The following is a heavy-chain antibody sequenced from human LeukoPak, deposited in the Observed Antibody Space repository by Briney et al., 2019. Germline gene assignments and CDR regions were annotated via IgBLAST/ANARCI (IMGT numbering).Heavy chain of an antibody. J-gene: IGHJ6*02. CDR2: ISAYNGST. Sequence: ASVKVSCKASDFSFTSYGMSWVRQAPGQGLEWMGWISAYNGSTKYAQKLQGRVTMTTDTSTGTAYMELRSLRPDDTAVYYCARDLTSNEAVTEYHYYAMDVWGQGTTVTVSS. CDR3: ARDLTSNEAVTEYHYYAMDV. V-gene: IGHV1-18*01. D-gene: IGHD6-19*01. CDR1: DFSFTSYG.